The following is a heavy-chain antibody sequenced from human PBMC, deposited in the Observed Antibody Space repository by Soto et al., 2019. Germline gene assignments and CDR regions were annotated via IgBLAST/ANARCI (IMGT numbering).Heavy chain of an antibody. J-gene: IGHJ4*02. CDR2: IYYSGST. V-gene: IGHV4-31*03. Sequence: SETLSLTCTVSGGSISSGGYYWSWIRQHPGKGLEWIGYIYYSGSTYYNPSLKSRVTISVDTSKNQFSLKLSSVTAADTAVYYCARLDTAMVTYYFDYWGQGTLVTVSS. CDR1: GGSISSGGYY. CDR3: ARLDTAMVTYYFDY. D-gene: IGHD5-18*01.